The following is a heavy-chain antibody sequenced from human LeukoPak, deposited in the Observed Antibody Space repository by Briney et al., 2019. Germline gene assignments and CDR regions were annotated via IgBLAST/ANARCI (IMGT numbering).Heavy chain of an antibody. CDR2: ISGSGGST. Sequence: GGSLRLSCAASGFTFSSYAMSWVRQAPGKGLEWVSAISGSGGSTYYADSVKGRFTICRDNSKNTLYLQMNSLRAEDTAVYYCAKAGYCSSTSCYYYYYGMDVWGQGTRSPSP. CDR3: AKAGYCSSTSCYYYYYGMDV. J-gene: IGHJ6*02. CDR1: GFTFSSYA. D-gene: IGHD2-2*01. V-gene: IGHV3-23*01.